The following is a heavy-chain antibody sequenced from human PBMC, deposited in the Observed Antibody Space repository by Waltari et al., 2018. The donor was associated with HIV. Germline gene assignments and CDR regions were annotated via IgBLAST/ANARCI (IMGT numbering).Heavy chain of an antibody. V-gene: IGHV3-9*01. J-gene: IGHJ5*02. D-gene: IGHD6-19*01. CDR3: AKDMLFGEQWLVRGHFDP. CDR1: GFTFDDYA. CDR2: ISWNSGSI. Sequence: EVQLVESGGGLVQPGRSLRLSCAASGFTFDDYAMHWVRQAPGQGLEWVSGISWNSGSIGCAGSVKGRFTISRDHAKNSLYLQMNSLRAEYTALYYCAKDMLFGEQWLVRGHFDPWGQGTLVTVSS.